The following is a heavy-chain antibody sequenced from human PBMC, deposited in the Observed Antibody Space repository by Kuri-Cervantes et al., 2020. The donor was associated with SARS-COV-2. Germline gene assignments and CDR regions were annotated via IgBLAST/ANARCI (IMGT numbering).Heavy chain of an antibody. CDR3: ARVPRSSSQTY. Sequence: SLKISCAASGFTFSSYAMHWVHQAPGKGLEWVAVISYDGSNKYYADSVKGRFTISRDNSKNTLYLQMNSLRAEDTAVYYCARVPRSSSQTYWGQGTLVTVSS. V-gene: IGHV3-30-3*01. D-gene: IGHD6-6*01. CDR2: ISYDGSNK. CDR1: GFTFSSYA. J-gene: IGHJ4*02.